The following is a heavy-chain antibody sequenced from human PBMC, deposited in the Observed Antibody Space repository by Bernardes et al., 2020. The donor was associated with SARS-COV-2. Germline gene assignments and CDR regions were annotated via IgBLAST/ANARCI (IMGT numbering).Heavy chain of an antibody. CDR2: IYWDDDK. V-gene: IGHV2-5*02. CDR1: GFSLSTSGVG. J-gene: IGHJ4*02. Sequence: SGPTLVKPTQTLTLTCTFSGFSLSTSGVGVGWIRQPPGKALEWLALIYWDDDKRYSPSLKSRLTITKDTSKNQVVLTMTNMDPVDTATYYCAHSKEGGSKKKNYYFDYWGQGTLVTVSS. D-gene: IGHD2-15*01. CDR3: AHSKEGGSKKKNYYFDY.